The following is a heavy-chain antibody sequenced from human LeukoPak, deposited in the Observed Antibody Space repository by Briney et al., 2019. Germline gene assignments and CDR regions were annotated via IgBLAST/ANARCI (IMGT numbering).Heavy chain of an antibody. CDR3: AKDREAAAGTVPFDY. CDR2: IRYDGNDK. D-gene: IGHD6-13*01. CDR1: GFPFSYYG. V-gene: IGHV3-30*02. Sequence: GGSLRLSCVASGFPFSYYGMHWVRQAPGKGLEWVAFIRYDGNDKYYADSVKGRFTISRDNSKNTLYLQMNSLRAEDTAVYYCAKDREAAAGTVPFDYWGQGTLVTVSS. J-gene: IGHJ4*02.